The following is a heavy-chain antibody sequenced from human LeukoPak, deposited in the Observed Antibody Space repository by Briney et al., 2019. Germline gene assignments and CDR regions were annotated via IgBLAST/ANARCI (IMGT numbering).Heavy chain of an antibody. D-gene: IGHD2-2*01. J-gene: IGHJ5*02. CDR1: GFTFSSYS. V-gene: IGHV3-21*01. CDR2: ISSSSSYI. Sequence: GGSLRLSCAASGFTFSSYSMNWVRQAPGKGLEWVSSISSSSSYIDYADSVKGRFTISRDNAKNSLYLQMNSLRAEDTAVYYCARDRYIVVPGGWFDPWGQGTLVTVSS. CDR3: ARDRYIVVPGGWFDP.